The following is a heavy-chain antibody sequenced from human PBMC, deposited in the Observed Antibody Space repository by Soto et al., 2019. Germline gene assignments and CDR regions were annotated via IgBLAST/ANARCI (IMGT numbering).Heavy chain of an antibody. Sequence: EVQLVESGGGLVKPGGSLRLSCAASGFTFSNAWMSWVRQAPGKGLEWVGRIKSKTDGGTTDYAAPVKGRFTISRDDSKNTLYLQMNSLKTEDTAVYYCTTGEGNSSSSGTYYYYYYYMDVWGKGTTVTVSS. CDR1: GFTFSNAW. J-gene: IGHJ6*03. CDR2: IKSKTDGGTT. CDR3: TTGEGNSSSSGTYYYYYYYMDV. D-gene: IGHD6-6*01. V-gene: IGHV3-15*01.